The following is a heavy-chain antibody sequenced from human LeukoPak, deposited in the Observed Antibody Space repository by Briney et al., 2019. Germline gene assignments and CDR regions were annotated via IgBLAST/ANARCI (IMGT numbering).Heavy chain of an antibody. D-gene: IGHD6-13*01. CDR3: ARGSTSSSRWFDP. CDR2: INHSGST. V-gene: IGHV4-34*01. Sequence: SETLSLTCAVYGGSFSGYYWSWIRQPPGKGLEWIGEINHSGSTNYHPSLKSRVTISVDTSKNQFSLKLSSVTAADTAVYYCARGSTSSSRWFDPWGQGTLVTVSS. CDR1: GGSFSGYY. J-gene: IGHJ5*02.